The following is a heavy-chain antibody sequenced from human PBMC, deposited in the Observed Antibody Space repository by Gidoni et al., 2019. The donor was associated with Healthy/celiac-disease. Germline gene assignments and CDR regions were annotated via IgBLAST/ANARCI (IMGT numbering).Heavy chain of an antibody. CDR1: GGSISSSSYY. Sequence: QLQLQESGPGLVKPSETLSLTCTFSGGSISSSSYYWGWIRQPPGKGLEWIGSIYYSGSTHYNPSLKSRVTISVDTSKNQFSLKLSSVTAADTAVYYCARDRYYYGSGSYYEHWGQGTLVTVSS. V-gene: IGHV4-39*07. CDR2: IYYSGST. J-gene: IGHJ1*01. D-gene: IGHD3-10*01. CDR3: ARDRYYYGSGSYYEH.